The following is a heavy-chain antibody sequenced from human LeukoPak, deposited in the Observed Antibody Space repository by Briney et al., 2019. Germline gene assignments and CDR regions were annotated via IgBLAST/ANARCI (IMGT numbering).Heavy chain of an antibody. V-gene: IGHV3-33*01. J-gene: IGHJ4*02. CDR2: IWYDGSNQ. CDR3: ASDIRSTYFNY. Sequence: GRSLRLSCAGSGFTFRNYGMHWVRQAPGKGLEWVAVIWYDGSNQYYADSVRGRVTISRDNSKNILYLQMNSLRAEDMAVYYCASDIRSTYFNYWGQGTLVVVSS. CDR1: GFTFRNYG. D-gene: IGHD4-17*01.